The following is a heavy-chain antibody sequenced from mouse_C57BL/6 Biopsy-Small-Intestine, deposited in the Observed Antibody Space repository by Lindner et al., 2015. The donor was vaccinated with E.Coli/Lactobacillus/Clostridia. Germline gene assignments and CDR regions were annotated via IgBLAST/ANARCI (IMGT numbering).Heavy chain of an antibody. Sequence: VQLQESGAELVRPGASVTLSCKASGYTFTDHEMQWVKQTPEYGLEWIGAIDPGIGGNAYNQKFKDKAILTADKSSSTAFMELRSLTSEDSAVYYCTRRRLGRDYFDYWGQGTSLTVSS. CDR1: GYTFTDHE. CDR2: IDPGIGGN. D-gene: IGHD4-1*01. V-gene: IGHV1-15*01. CDR3: TRRRLGRDYFDY. J-gene: IGHJ2*03.